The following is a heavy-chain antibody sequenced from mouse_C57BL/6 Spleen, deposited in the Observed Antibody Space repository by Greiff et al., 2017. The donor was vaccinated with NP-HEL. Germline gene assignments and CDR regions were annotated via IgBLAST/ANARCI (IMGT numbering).Heavy chain of an antibody. CDR1: GYAFSSSW. V-gene: IGHV1-82*01. Sequence: QVQLQQSGPELVKPGASVKISCKASGYAFSSSWMNWVKQRPGKGLEWIGRIYPGDGDTNYKGKFKGKATLTADKSSSTAYLQLSSLTSEDSAVYFCARADYGSSYDFDYWGQGTTLTVSS. CDR2: IYPGDGDT. CDR3: ARADYGSSYDFDY. D-gene: IGHD1-1*01. J-gene: IGHJ2*01.